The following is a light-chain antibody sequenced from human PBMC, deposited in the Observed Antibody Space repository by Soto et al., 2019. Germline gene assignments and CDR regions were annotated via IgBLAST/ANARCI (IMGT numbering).Light chain of an antibody. J-gene: IGKJ1*01. CDR2: KAS. Sequence: DIQMTQSPSTLSASVGDRVTITCWASQSISSWLAWYQQKPGKTPKVLIYKASSLESGVPSRFSGSGSETEITLTISSLQADDFATYYCQQYNSYPWTFGQGTKVEIK. CDR3: QQYNSYPWT. CDR1: QSISSW. V-gene: IGKV1-5*03.